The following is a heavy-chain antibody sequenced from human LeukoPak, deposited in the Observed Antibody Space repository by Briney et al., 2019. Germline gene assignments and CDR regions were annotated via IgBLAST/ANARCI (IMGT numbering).Heavy chain of an antibody. V-gene: IGHV3-30*03. CDR1: GFTFDDYG. J-gene: IGHJ4*02. CDR2: ISYDGSNK. CDR3: ARAVDTAMVHFDY. Sequence: QTGGSLRLSCAASGFTFDDYGMGWVRQAPGKGLEWVAVISYDGSNKYYADSVKGRFTISRDNSKNTLYLQMNSLRAEDTAVYYCARAVDTAMVHFDYWGQGTLVTVSS. D-gene: IGHD5-18*01.